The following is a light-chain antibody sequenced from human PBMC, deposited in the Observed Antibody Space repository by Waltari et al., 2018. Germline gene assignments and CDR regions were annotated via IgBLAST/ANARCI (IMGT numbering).Light chain of an antibody. Sequence: CRASHAIGKRLAGYQQKPGKAPNLLIYGTSSLQTGVPSRFSGSGSGTEFTLTISSLQPEYFGTYYCQQGNSFPITFGPGTKVEIK. CDR1: HAIGKR. CDR3: QQGNSFPIT. CDR2: GTS. V-gene: IGKV1-12*01. J-gene: IGKJ3*01.